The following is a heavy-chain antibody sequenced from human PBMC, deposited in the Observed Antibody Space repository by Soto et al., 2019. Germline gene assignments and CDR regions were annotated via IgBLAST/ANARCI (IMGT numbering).Heavy chain of an antibody. J-gene: IGHJ5*02. CDR3: ASTYCSSTSCYSVSWFDP. V-gene: IGHV1-18*01. Sequence: ASVKVSCKTSGYTFINYGVSWMRQAPGQGLEWLGWISPYNGDTNYAQKLQGRVTMTTDTSTSTAYMELRSLRSDDTAVYYCASTYCSSTSCYSVSWFDPWGQGTLVTVSS. D-gene: IGHD2-2*01. CDR1: GYTFINYG. CDR2: ISPYNGDT.